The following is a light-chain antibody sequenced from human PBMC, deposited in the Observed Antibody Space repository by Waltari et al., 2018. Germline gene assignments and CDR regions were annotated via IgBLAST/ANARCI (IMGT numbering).Light chain of an antibody. CDR3: SSYAGSNAVI. V-gene: IGLV2-8*01. Sequence: QSALTQPPPASGSPGQSVTLSCTGTRGDVGGYNFVSWYQQHPGKAPQLIIYEGSRRPSVVPDRFAGSKSGNTASLTVSGLQAEDEADFYCSSYAGSNAVIFGGGTKLTVL. CDR1: RGDVGGYNF. J-gene: IGLJ2*01. CDR2: EGS.